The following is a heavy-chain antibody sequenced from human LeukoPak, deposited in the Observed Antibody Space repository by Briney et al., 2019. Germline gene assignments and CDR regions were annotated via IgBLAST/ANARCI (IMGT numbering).Heavy chain of an antibody. CDR1: GFTFNRHG. J-gene: IGHJ4*02. V-gene: IGHV3-9*03. CDR3: AKGQGVYSYGNYFDY. CDR2: ISWNRGSI. D-gene: IGHD5-18*01. Sequence: GGSLRLSCAASGFTFNRHGMSWVRQAPGKGLEWVSGISWNRGSIGYADSVKGRFTISRDNAKNSLYLQMNSLRAEDMALYYCAKGQGVYSYGNYFDYWGQGTLVTVSS.